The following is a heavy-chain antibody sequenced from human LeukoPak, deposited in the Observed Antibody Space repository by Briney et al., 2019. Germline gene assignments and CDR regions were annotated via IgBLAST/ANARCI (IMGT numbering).Heavy chain of an antibody. CDR3: ARASIRGDDY. V-gene: IGHV4-34*01. CDR1: GGSLSGYY. Sequence: SETPSLTCAVYGGSLSGYYWSWIRQPPGKGLEWVGEINHSGSTNYNPSLKSRVTISVDTSKNQFSLKLSSVTAADTAVYYCARASIRGDDYWGQGTLVTVSS. J-gene: IGHJ4*02. CDR2: INHSGST. D-gene: IGHD3-10*01.